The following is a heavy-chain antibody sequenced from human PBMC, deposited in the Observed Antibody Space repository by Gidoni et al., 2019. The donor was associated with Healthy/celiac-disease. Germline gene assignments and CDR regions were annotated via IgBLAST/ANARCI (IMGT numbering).Heavy chain of an antibody. D-gene: IGHD5-12*01. Sequence: EVQLVESGGGLVKPGGSLRLSCAASGFTFSSYSMNLVRQATGKGLEWVSSISSSISYIYYAASVKGRFTISRDNAKNSLYLQMNSLRAEDTAVYYCAREGEGYSGYDFVPLDAFDIWGQGTMVTVSS. CDR3: AREGEGYSGYDFVPLDAFDI. CDR1: GFTFSSYS. V-gene: IGHV3-21*01. J-gene: IGHJ3*02. CDR2: ISSSISYI.